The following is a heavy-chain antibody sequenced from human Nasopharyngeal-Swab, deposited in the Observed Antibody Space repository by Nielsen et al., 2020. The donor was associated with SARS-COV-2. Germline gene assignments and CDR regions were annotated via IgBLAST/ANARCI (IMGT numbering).Heavy chain of an antibody. CDR2: IKSDGSST. V-gene: IGHV3-74*01. Sequence: GESLKISCAASGFTFSSYWMHWVRQAPGKGLVWVARIKSDGSSTSYADSVKGRFTISRDNAKNTLYLQMNSLRAEDTALYYCAKDSSMVSLDVWGQGTTVTVSS. CDR1: GFTFSSYW. CDR3: AKDSSMVSLDV. D-gene: IGHD5-18*01. J-gene: IGHJ6*02.